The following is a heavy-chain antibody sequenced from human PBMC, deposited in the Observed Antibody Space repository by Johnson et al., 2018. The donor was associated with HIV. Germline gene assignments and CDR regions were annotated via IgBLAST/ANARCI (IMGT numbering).Heavy chain of an antibody. J-gene: IGHJ3*02. CDR3: VRDIARRGRAAFDI. D-gene: IGHD6-13*01. CDR1: GFTVSSNY. Sequence: VQLVESGGGVVQPGRSLRLSCVVSGFTVSSNYMSWVRQAPGKGLEWVSVIYSGGSTSYADSVKGRFTISRDNSNNTLHLQMNSLRPDDTAVYYCVRDIARRGRAAFDIWGQGTMVTVSS. CDR2: IYSGGST. V-gene: IGHV3-66*01.